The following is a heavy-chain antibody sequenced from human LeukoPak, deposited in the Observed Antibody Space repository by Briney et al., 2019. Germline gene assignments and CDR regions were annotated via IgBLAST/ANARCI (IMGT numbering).Heavy chain of an antibody. CDR2: ISYDGSNK. D-gene: IGHD3-10*01. Sequence: PGGSLRLSWAGAGFTFRSYGIHWVRQAPGKGLEWVAVISYDGSNKYYADSVKGRFTISRDNSKNTLYLQMNSLRAEDTAVYYCARNRRSGRGSYDYYGMDVWGQGTTVTVPS. V-gene: IGHV3-30*19. CDR1: GFTFRSYG. J-gene: IGHJ6*02. CDR3: ARNRRSGRGSYDYYGMDV.